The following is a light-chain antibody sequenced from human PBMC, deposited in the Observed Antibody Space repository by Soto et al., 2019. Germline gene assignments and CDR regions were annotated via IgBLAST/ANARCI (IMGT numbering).Light chain of an antibody. CDR3: CSYAGSYTSSV. V-gene: IGLV2-11*01. CDR2: DVT. J-gene: IGLJ1*01. Sequence: QSVLTQPRSVSGSPGQSVTISCTGTSSDIGDYNYVSWYQQHPGKAPKLVIYDVTKRPSGVPDRFSGSKSGNTASLTISGLQAEDEADYYCCSYAGSYTSSVFGTGTKSTV. CDR1: SSDIGDYNY.